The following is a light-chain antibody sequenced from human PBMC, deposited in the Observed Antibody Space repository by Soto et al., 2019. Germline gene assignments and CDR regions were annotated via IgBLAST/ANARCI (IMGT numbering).Light chain of an antibody. CDR2: GAS. Sequence: EIVLTQSPGTLSLSPGARATLSCRASQSVSSNNLAWYQQRPGQAPRVVIYGASTRATGIPERFSGSGSGTDFTLTISRLEPEDFAVYYCHQDGSSPFTFGPGTKVDIK. CDR1: QSVSSNN. V-gene: IGKV3-20*01. CDR3: HQDGSSPFT. J-gene: IGKJ3*01.